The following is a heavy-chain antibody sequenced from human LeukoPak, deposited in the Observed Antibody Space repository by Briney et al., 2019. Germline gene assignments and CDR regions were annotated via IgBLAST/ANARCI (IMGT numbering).Heavy chain of an antibody. CDR1: GGSISSYY. CDR2: IYYSGST. CDR3: ARHKDYYYSYMDV. Sequence: PSETLSLTCTVSGGSISSYYWSWIRQPPGKGLEWIGYIYYSGSTHYNPSLKSRVTISVDTSKNQFSLKLSSVTAADTAVYYCARHKDYYYSYMDVWGKGTTVTISS. V-gene: IGHV4-59*08. J-gene: IGHJ6*03.